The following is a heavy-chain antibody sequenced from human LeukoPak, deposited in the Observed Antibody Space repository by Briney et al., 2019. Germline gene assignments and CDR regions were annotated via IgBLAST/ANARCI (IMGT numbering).Heavy chain of an antibody. V-gene: IGHV3-43D*03. D-gene: IGHD3-16*01. CDR3: AREGALGPFGVFDY. CDR1: GFTFDDYA. CDR2: ISWDGGST. Sequence: PGGSLRLSCAASGFTFDDYAMHWVRQAPGKGLEWVSLISWDGGSTYYADSVKGRFTISRDNAKNSLYLQMNSLRAEDTAVYYCAREGALGPFGVFDYWGQGTLVTVSS. J-gene: IGHJ4*02.